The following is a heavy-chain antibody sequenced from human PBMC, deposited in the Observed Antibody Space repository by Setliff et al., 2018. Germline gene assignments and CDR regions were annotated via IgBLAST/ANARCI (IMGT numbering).Heavy chain of an antibody. CDR1: GGSFSDYY. J-gene: IGHJ4*02. V-gene: IGHV4-34*01. D-gene: IGHD3-3*01. CDR3: RFWSSYYKNDY. CDR2: INQSVNT. Sequence: KPSETLSLTCTVYGGSFSDYYWGWIRQSPGKRPEWIAEINQSVNTNYXXSLNSRVSVSVDTPTNQFSLKVFSVTAADTAVYYCRFWSSYYKNDYWAQGTLVTVSS.